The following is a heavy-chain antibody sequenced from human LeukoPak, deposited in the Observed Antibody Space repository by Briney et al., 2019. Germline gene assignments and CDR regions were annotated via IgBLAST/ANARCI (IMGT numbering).Heavy chain of an antibody. CDR2: ISGSGGST. J-gene: IGHJ6*02. Sequence: PGGSLRLSCAASGFTFSSYAMSWVRQAPGKGLEWVSAISGSGGSTYYADSVKGRFTISRDNSKNTLYLQMSSLRAEDTAVYYCAKALDWNYFYYYYGMDVWGQGTTVTVSS. V-gene: IGHV3-23*01. CDR1: GFTFSSYA. CDR3: AKALDWNYFYYYYGMDV. D-gene: IGHD1-7*01.